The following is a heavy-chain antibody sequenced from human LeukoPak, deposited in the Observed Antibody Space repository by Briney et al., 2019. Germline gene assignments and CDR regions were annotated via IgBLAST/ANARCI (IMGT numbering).Heavy chain of an antibody. Sequence: GGSLRLSCAASGFTFSNYWVSWVRQAPGKGLEWVSSISWNSGSIVYAGSVKGRFTISRDNAKKSLYLQMNSLRAEDTALYYCAKGLRGYSYGYDYWGQGTLVTVSS. J-gene: IGHJ4*02. CDR2: ISWNSGSI. CDR3: AKGLRGYSYGYDY. V-gene: IGHV3-9*01. CDR1: GFTFSNYW. D-gene: IGHD5-18*01.